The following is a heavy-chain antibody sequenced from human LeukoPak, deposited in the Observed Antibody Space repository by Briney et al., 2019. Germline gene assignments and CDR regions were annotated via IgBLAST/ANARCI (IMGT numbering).Heavy chain of an antibody. CDR3: GVGGY. V-gene: IGHV3-7*05. CDR1: GFTVSSNY. J-gene: IGHJ4*02. Sequence: PGGSLRLSCAASGFTVSSNYMSWVRQAPGKGLEWVANIKLDGSATYYVDSVKGRFTISRDNAKHSLYLQMYSLRAEDTAVYFCGVGGYWGQGILVTVSS. CDR2: IKLDGSAT.